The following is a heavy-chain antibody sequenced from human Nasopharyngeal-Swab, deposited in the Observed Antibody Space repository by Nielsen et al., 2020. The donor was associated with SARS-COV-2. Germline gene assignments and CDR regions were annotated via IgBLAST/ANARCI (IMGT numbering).Heavy chain of an antibody. Sequence: ESLKISCAASGFTFSSYAMSWVRQAPGKGLEWIGEINHSGSTNYNPSLKSRVTISVDTSKNQFSLKLSSVTAADTAVYYCARGKTTMVRGVIISNYYYYMDVWGKGTTVTVSS. V-gene: IGHV4-34*01. CDR2: INHSGST. D-gene: IGHD3-10*01. CDR3: ARGKTTMVRGVIISNYYYYMDV. CDR1: GFTFSSYA. J-gene: IGHJ6*03.